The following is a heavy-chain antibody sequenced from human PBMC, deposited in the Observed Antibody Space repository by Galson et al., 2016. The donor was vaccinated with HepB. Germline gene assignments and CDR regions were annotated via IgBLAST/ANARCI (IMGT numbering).Heavy chain of an antibody. D-gene: IGHD2-8*01. V-gene: IGHV3-11*01. CDR1: GFTFSDYS. J-gene: IGHJ5*02. CDR2: IGSDGTPL. Sequence: SLRLSCAGYGFTFSDYSITWIRQAPGKGLERVSSIGSDGTPLLYADSVKGRFTISRDNANDSVFLQLDSLRVEDTAIYYCARAVDGGFDPWGQGALVTVSS. CDR3: ARAVDGGFDP.